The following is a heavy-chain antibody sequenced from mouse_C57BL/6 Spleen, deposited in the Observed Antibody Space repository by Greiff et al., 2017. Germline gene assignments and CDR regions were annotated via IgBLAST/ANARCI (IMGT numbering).Heavy chain of an antibody. CDR1: GYTFTDYN. CDR2: INPNNGGT. V-gene: IGHV1-22*01. D-gene: IGHD2-13*01. Sequence: VQLKESGPELVKPGASVKMSCKASGYTFTDYNMHWVKQSHGKSLEWIGYINPNNGGTSYNQKFKGKATLTVNKSSSTAYMERRSLTSEDSAVYYCARSLSTMVFDYWGQGTTLTVSS. J-gene: IGHJ2*01. CDR3: ARSLSTMVFDY.